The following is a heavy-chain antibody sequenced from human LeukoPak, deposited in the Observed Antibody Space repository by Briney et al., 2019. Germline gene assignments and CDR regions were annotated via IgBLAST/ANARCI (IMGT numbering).Heavy chain of an antibody. D-gene: IGHD3-10*01. CDR3: ARDALWFGEAHFDY. CDR1: GYTFTSYG. CDR2: ISAYNGNT. V-gene: IGHV1-18*01. Sequence: ASVKVSCKASGYTFTSYGISWVRQAPGQGLEWMGWISAYNGNTNYAQKLQGRVTMTTDTSTSTAYMELRSLRSDDTAVYYCARDALWFGEAHFDYWGQGTLVTVSS. J-gene: IGHJ4*02.